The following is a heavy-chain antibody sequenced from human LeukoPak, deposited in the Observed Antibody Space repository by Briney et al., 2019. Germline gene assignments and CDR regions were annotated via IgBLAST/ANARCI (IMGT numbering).Heavy chain of an antibody. D-gene: IGHD3-22*01. CDR1: GFTFSSYA. J-gene: IGHJ5*02. CDR2: IGGIVDNT. Sequence: GGSLRLSCAVSGFTFSSYAMSWVRQAPGRGLEWVSLIGGIVDNTHYADSVKGRFTISRDNSKNTLYLQMNSLRAEDTAVYYCALDYDSSGHTPGWFDPWGQGTLVTVSS. V-gene: IGHV3-23*01. CDR3: ALDYDSSGHTPGWFDP.